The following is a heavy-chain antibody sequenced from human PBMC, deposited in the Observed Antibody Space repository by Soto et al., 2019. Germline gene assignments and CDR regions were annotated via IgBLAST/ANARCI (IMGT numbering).Heavy chain of an antibody. D-gene: IGHD3-16*02. J-gene: IGHJ5*02. CDR2: IYDTGISGYTPST. CDR1: CGSITSSY. Sequence: TSETLSLTCTFSCGSITSSYWSWIRRPPGKGLEWIAYIYDTGISGYTPSTSYNPSLKSRVTMSVDTSKSQVSLTLTSVTAADTAIYYCARSAGSFGGGSYLGAWGQGTQVTVSS. CDR3: ARSAGSFGGGSYLGA. V-gene: IGHV4-59*12.